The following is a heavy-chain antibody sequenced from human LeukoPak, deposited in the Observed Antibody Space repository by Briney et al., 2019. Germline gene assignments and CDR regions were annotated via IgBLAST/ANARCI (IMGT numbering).Heavy chain of an antibody. CDR3: AKDPTSLGGYDLAVDFDY. Sequence: GGSLGLSCAASGLTFSSYAMSWVRQAPGKGLEWVSAISGSGGSTYYADSVKGRFTISRDNSKNTLYLQMNSLRAEDTAVYYCAKDPTSLGGYDLAVDFDYWGQGTLVTVSS. D-gene: IGHD5-12*01. CDR2: ISGSGGST. J-gene: IGHJ4*02. CDR1: GLTFSSYA. V-gene: IGHV3-23*01.